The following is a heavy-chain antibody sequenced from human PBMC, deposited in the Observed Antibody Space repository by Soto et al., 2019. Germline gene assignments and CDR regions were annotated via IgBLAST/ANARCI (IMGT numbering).Heavy chain of an antibody. CDR1: GVTFSSYA. D-gene: IGHD3-3*01. CDR2: XSXXXSXK. J-gene: IGHJ4*02. V-gene: IGHV3-30-3*01. CDR3: ARDLVRFLEWFLDY. Sequence: GGSLRVSCGASGVTFSSYAMHWVRQAPGKALEWVXVXSXXXSXKXXXDXXXXRFTISRDNSKNTLYLQMNSLRAEDTAVYYCARDLVRFLEWFLDYWGQGTLVTVSS.